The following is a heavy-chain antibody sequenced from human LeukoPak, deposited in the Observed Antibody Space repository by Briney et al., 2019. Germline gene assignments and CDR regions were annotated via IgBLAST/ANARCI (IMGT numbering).Heavy chain of an antibody. V-gene: IGHV1-18*01. CDR2: ISAYNGNT. CDR1: GYTFTSYG. J-gene: IGHJ5*02. CDR3: ARVVEYSSSSDWFDL. D-gene: IGHD6-6*01. Sequence: PRASVTVSCKASGYTFTSYGISWVRQAPGQGREWMGWISAYNGNTNYAQKLQGRVTMTTDTSTSTAYMELRSLRSDDPAVYYCARVVEYSSSSDWFDLWGQGTLVTVSS.